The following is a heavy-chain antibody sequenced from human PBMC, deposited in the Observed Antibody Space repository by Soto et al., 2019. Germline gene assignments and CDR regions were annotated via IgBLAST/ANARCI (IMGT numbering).Heavy chain of an antibody. CDR1: GYTFTSYG. J-gene: IGHJ3*02. Sequence: VKVSCKASGYTFTSYGISWVRQAPGQGLEWMGWISAYNGNTNYAQKLQGRVTMTTDTSTSTAYMELRSLRSDDTAVYYCARDGTYYYDSSHKAHDAFDIWGQGTMVTVSS. V-gene: IGHV1-18*04. CDR2: ISAYNGNT. CDR3: ARDGTYYYDSSHKAHDAFDI. D-gene: IGHD3-22*01.